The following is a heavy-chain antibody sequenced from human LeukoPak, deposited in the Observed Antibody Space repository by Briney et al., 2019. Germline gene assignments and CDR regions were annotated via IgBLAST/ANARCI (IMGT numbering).Heavy chain of an antibody. Sequence: PSETLSLTCAVYGGSFSGYYWSWIRQPPGKGLEWIGEINHSGSTNYNPSLKSRVTISVDTSKNQFSLKLSSVTAADTAVYYCASEYSSGWYFDYWGQGTLVTVSS. CDR2: INHSGST. CDR3: ASEYSSGWYFDY. CDR1: GGSFSGYY. J-gene: IGHJ4*02. V-gene: IGHV4-34*01. D-gene: IGHD6-19*01.